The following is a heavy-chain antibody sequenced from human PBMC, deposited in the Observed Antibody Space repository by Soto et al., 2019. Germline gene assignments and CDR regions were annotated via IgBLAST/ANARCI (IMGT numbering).Heavy chain of an antibody. CDR3: ASSGWYIAY. CDR2: IKPDGSDK. J-gene: IGHJ4*02. D-gene: IGHD6-19*01. CDR1: GFTFSSYW. Sequence: EVQLVESGGGLVQPGGSLRLSCAASGFTFSSYWMSWVRQAPGKGLEWVANIKPDGSDKYYVDSVKGRFTISRDNAKNSLYLEMNSLRVEDTAVYYCASSGWYIAYCGQGTLFTVSS. V-gene: IGHV3-7*01.